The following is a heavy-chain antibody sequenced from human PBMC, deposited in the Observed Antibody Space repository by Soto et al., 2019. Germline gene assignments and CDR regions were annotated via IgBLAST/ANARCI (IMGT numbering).Heavy chain of an antibody. CDR2: INAGNGNT. D-gene: IGHD3-3*01. CDR3: ARGKAGYYDFWSGYPGPLDY. CDR1: GYTFTSYG. Sequence: ASVKVSCKASGYTFTSYGMHWVRESPGQRLEWMGWINAGNGNTKYSQKFQGRVTITRDTSASTAYMELSSLRSEDTAVYYCARGKAGYYDFWSGYPGPLDYWGQGTLVTVSS. J-gene: IGHJ4*02. V-gene: IGHV1-3*01.